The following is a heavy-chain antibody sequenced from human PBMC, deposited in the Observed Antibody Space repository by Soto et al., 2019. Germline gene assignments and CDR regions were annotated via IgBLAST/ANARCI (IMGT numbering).Heavy chain of an antibody. CDR3: AKVPASLKTFDY. Sequence: PGGSLRLSCAASGFTFGNYAMNWVRQAPGKGLEWVSTVSGNGAVTYYADSMKGRFTISRDNSRSTLYLQMNNLRAEDTAIYFCAKVPASLKTFDYWGQGTLVTVSS. D-gene: IGHD2-2*01. CDR2: VSGNGAVT. V-gene: IGHV3-23*01. J-gene: IGHJ4*02. CDR1: GFTFGNYA.